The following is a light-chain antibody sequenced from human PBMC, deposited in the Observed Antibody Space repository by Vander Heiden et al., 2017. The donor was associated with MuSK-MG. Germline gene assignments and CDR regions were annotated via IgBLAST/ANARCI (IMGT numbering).Light chain of an antibody. CDR3: QQYNTYPYT. V-gene: IGKV1-5*03. Sequence: DIQMTQSPSTLSASVGDRVTITRRASQSISIWLAWYQQKPGKAPDLLIYKASTLESGVPSRFSGSGSGTEFTLTISSLQPDDFATYYCQQYNTYPYTFGQGTKLEIK. CDR2: KAS. CDR1: QSISIW. J-gene: IGKJ2*01.